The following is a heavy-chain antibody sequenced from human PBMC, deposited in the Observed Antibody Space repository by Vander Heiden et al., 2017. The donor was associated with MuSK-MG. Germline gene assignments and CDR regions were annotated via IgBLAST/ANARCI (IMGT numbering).Heavy chain of an antibody. Sequence: EVQLVESGGGLVQPGGSLRLSCAASGFTFTTSWMHWVRRAPGKGLVWVSRINSDGSDTNYADSVKGRFTISRDNAKNTLYLQMNSLRAEDTAVYYCARHNTFDYWGQGTLVTVSS. CDR1: GFTFTTSW. V-gene: IGHV3-74*01. J-gene: IGHJ4*02. CDR2: INSDGSDT. CDR3: ARHNTFDY.